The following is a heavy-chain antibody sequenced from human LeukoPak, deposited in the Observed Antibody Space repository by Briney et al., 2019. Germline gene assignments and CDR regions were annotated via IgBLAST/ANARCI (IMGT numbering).Heavy chain of an antibody. D-gene: IGHD2-2*01. CDR2: IYHSEST. CDR1: GGSISSGGYY. V-gene: IGHV4-30-2*01. J-gene: IGHJ4*02. Sequence: SQTLSLTCTVSGGSISSGGYYWSWIRQPPGKGLEWIGYIYHSESTYYNPSLKSRVTISVDRSKNQFSLKLSSVTAADTAVYYCARDPGDCSSTSCPFDYWGQGTLVTVSS. CDR3: ARDPGDCSSTSCPFDY.